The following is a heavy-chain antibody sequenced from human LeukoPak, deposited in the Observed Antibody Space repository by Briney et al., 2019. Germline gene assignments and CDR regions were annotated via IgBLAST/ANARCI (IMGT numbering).Heavy chain of an antibody. CDR1: GVYW. V-gene: IGHV3-7*01. Sequence: GGSLRLSCAVSGVYWMSWVRQAPGKGLEWVANINQDGSVIYYVDSVKGRFTISRDNAKNSLYLQMNSLRAEDTDVYYCATSSGAPGNMWGQGTLVTVSS. CDR3: ATSSGAPGNM. D-gene: IGHD2-8*02. J-gene: IGHJ4*02. CDR2: INQDGSVI.